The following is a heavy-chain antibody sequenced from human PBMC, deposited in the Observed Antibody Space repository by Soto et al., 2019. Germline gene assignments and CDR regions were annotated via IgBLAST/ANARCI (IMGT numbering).Heavy chain of an antibody. CDR1: GGTFSSYA. Sequence: SVKVSCKASGGTFSSYAISWVRQAPGQGLEWMGGIIPIFGTANYAQKFQGRVTITAGKSTSTAYMELSSLRSEDTAVYYCARVRSDFWSGYYIYNWFDPWGQGTLVTVSS. V-gene: IGHV1-69*06. CDR2: IIPIFGTA. J-gene: IGHJ5*02. D-gene: IGHD3-3*01. CDR3: ARVRSDFWSGYYIYNWFDP.